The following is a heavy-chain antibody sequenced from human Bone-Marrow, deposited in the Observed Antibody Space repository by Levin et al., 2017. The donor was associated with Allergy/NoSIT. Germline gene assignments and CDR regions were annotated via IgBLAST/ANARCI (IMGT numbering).Heavy chain of an antibody. J-gene: IGHJ1*01. V-gene: IGHV3-33*01. Sequence: PGGSLRLSCAASGFTFSSYGMHWVRQAPGKGLEWVAVIWYDGSNKYYADSVKGRFTISRDNSKNTLYLQMNSLRAEDTAVYYCAREHHSRSSRVYFQHWGQGTLVTVSS. CDR3: AREHHSRSSRVYFQH. CDR1: GFTFSSYG. D-gene: IGHD6-13*01. CDR2: IWYDGSNK.